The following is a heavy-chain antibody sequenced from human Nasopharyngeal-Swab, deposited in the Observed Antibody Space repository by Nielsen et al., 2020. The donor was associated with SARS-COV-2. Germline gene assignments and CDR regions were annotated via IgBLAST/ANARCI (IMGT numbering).Heavy chain of an antibody. CDR1: GFTFSDSW. V-gene: IGHV3-74*01. CDR2: INSDGSRT. CDR3: ARDFDKTGD. J-gene: IGHJ4*02. D-gene: IGHD7-27*01. Sequence: GESLKISCEVSGFTFSDSWMHWVRQAPGKGLVWVSRINSDGSRTGYADSVKGRFTISRDNAKNTLYLQMNSLRAEDTAVYYCARDFDKTGDWGQGTLVTVSS.